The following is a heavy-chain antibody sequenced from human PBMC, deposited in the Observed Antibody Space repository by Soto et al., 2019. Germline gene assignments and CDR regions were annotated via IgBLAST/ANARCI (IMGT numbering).Heavy chain of an antibody. V-gene: IGHV4-31*03. J-gene: IGHJ5*02. CDR3: ARRMGNHFDP. CDR1: GGSISSGGYY. Sequence: QVQLQESGPGLVKPSQTLSLTCTVSGGSISSGGYYWTWIRQHPGKGLEWIGYIYYTGSTYYNPSLKSRVTITVDTSKNQFSLKLRSVTAADTAVYYCARRMGNHFDPWGQGTLVTVSS. D-gene: IGHD7-27*01. CDR2: IYYTGST.